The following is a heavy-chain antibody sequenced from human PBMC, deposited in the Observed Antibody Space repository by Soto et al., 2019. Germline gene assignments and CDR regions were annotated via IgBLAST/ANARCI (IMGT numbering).Heavy chain of an antibody. V-gene: IGHV3-74*01. D-gene: IGHD3-10*01. J-gene: IGHJ4*02. Sequence: EVQLVESGGGLVQPGGSLRLSCAASGFTFSSYWMHWVRQAPGKGLVWVSRINSDGRSTSYADSVKGRFTISRDNAKNTPYLQMNSLRAEDTAVYYCASYYGSGIYHPKYWGQGTLVTVAS. CDR1: GFTFSSYW. CDR2: INSDGRST. CDR3: ASYYGSGIYHPKY.